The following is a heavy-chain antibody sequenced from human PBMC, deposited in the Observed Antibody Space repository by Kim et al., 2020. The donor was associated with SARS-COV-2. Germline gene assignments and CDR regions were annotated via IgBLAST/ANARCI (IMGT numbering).Heavy chain of an antibody. D-gene: IGHD2-2*01. CDR1: GGTFSSYA. J-gene: IGHJ5*02. CDR3: ARGRVRGSSANNWFDP. CDR2: IIPIFGTA. Sequence: SVKVSCKASGGTFSSYAISWVRQAPGQGLEWMGGIIPIFGTANYAQKFQGRVTITADESTSTAYMELSSLRSEDTAVYYCARGRVRGSSANNWFDPWGQGTLVTVSS. V-gene: IGHV1-69*13.